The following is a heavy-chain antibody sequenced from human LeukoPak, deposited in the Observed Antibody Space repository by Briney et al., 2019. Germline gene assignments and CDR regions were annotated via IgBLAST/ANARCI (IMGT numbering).Heavy chain of an antibody. J-gene: IGHJ6*03. CDR2: IYTSGST. Sequence: SQTLSLTCTVSGGSISSGSYYWSWIRQPAGKGLEWIGRIYTSGSTNYNPSLKSLVTISVDTSKNQFSLKLSSVTAADTAVYYCARHRMAPKNRYYYYYMDVWGKGTTVTVSS. V-gene: IGHV4-61*02. CDR3: ARHRMAPKNRYYYYYMDV. D-gene: IGHD1-14*01. CDR1: GGSISSGSYY.